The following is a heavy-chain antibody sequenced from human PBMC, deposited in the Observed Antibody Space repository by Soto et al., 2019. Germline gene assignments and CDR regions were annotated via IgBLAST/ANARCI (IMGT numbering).Heavy chain of an antibody. CDR1: GGTFSSYT. CDR3: AREPATGTSGGDY. D-gene: IGHD4-17*01. CDR2: IIPILGIA. Sequence: QVQLVQSGAEVKKPGSSVKVSCKASGGTFSSYTISWVRQAPGQGLEWMGRIIPILGIANYAQKFQGRVTITADKSTSTSYMGLSSLRSEDTAVYYCAREPATGTSGGDYWGEGTLVTVSS. V-gene: IGHV1-69*08. J-gene: IGHJ4*02.